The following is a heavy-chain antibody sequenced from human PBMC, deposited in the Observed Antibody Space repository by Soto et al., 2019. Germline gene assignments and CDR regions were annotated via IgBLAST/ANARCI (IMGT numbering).Heavy chain of an antibody. V-gene: IGHV4-4*02. CDR2: IYHSGST. J-gene: IGHJ4*02. CDR3: ARVVVVVYPGGALYYFDY. D-gene: IGHD2-21*01. CDR1: GGSISSSNW. Sequence: QVQLQESGPGLVKPSGTLSLTCAVSGGSISSSNWWRWVRQPPGKGLEWIGEIYHSGSTNYNPSLKSRVTLSVDKSKNQFSLKLSSVTAADTAVYYCARVVVVVYPGGALYYFDYWGQGTLVTVSS.